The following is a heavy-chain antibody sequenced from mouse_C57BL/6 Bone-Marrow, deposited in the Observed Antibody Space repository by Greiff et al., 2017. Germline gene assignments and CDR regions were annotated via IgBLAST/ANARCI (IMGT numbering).Heavy chain of an antibody. J-gene: IGHJ3*01. D-gene: IGHD1-1*01. CDR3: ARPHYYGSSYSWFAY. Sequence: EVQLVESGGGLVKPGGSLKLSCAASGFTFSDYGMHWVRQAPEKGLEWVAYISSGSSTIYYADTVKGRFPISRDNAKNTLFLQMTSLRSENTAMYYCARPHYYGSSYSWFAYWGQGTLVTVSA. CDR1: GFTFSDYG. V-gene: IGHV5-17*01. CDR2: ISSGSSTI.